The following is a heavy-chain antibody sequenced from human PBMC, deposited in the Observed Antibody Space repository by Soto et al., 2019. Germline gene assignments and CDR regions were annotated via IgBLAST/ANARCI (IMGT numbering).Heavy chain of an antibody. Sequence: EVQLLESGGGLVQPGGSLRLSCAASGFTFSSYAMRWVRQAPGKGLEWVSALSGSGDSTYYADSVKGRFTTSRDNSKNTLYLQMNSLRAEDTAVYYCARRGSGSYYDYWGQGTLVTVSS. CDR3: ARRGSGSYYDY. J-gene: IGHJ4*02. D-gene: IGHD1-26*01. V-gene: IGHV3-23*01. CDR1: GFTFSSYA. CDR2: LSGSGDST.